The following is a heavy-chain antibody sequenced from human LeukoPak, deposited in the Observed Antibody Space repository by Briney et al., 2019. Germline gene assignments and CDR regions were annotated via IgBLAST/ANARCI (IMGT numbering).Heavy chain of an antibody. V-gene: IGHV3-7*03. CDR1: GFTFSRYW. Sequence: GGSLRLSCAAPGFTFSRYWMSWVRQVPGKGLEWVANIKEEAGEIYYVDSVKGRFTISRDNAKNSLYLQMNSLRADDTAVYYCAREGPYNYDSTTYYPTLYYYYYMDVWGKGTTVAISS. D-gene: IGHD3-22*01. J-gene: IGHJ6*03. CDR2: IKEEAGEI. CDR3: AREGPYNYDSTTYYPTLYYYYYMDV.